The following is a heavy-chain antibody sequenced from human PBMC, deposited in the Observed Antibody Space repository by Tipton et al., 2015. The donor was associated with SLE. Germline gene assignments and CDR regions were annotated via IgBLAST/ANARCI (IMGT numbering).Heavy chain of an antibody. J-gene: IGHJ3*02. CDR2: INHSGTT. V-gene: IGHV4-39*07. Sequence: TLSLTCTVSGGSISSRGYFWGWIRQLPDKGLEWIGEINHSGTTNCNPSLKSRVTISVDTSKKQFSLKLNSVTAADTAVYFCARRPHSSSPAGVAFDIWGQGTMVTVSS. CDR1: GGSISSRGYF. CDR3: ARRPHSSSPAGVAFDI. D-gene: IGHD6-6*01.